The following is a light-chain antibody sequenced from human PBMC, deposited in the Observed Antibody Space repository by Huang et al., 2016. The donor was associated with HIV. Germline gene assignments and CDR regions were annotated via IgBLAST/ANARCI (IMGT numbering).Light chain of an antibody. Sequence: DIQMTQSPSTLSASVGDRVTITCRASQSISRYLAWYQQKPGRAPKPLISDASSLGSGGPSRFSGSGSGTEFTLTISSLQPDNFATYYCQQYNNYPWTFGQGTKVEIK. CDR1: QSISRY. CDR3: QQYNNYPWT. J-gene: IGKJ1*01. V-gene: IGKV1-5*01. CDR2: DAS.